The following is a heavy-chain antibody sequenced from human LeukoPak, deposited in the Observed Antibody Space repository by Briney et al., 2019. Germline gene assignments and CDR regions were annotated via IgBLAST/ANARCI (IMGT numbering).Heavy chain of an antibody. J-gene: IGHJ5*02. Sequence: SETLSLTCTVSGGSISSGSYYWSWIRQPPGKGLEWIGYIYYSGSTYYNPSLKSRVTISVDTSKNQFSLKLSSVTAADTAVYYCARVNYDILTGYFDGNWFDPWGQGTLVTVSS. CDR2: IYYSGST. CDR1: GGSISSGSYY. D-gene: IGHD3-9*01. CDR3: ARVNYDILTGYFDGNWFDP. V-gene: IGHV4-30-4*08.